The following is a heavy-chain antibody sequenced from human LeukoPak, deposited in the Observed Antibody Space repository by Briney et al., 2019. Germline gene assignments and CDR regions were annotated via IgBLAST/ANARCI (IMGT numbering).Heavy chain of an antibody. CDR3: ASYSGIYSAFEI. CDR2: IFYNGGP. Sequence: PSETLSLTCTVSGYSISSGYYWGWIRQPPGRGLEWLGNIFYNGGPYYNPSFKSRVVISVDTSKNHFSLTLNAVTAADTAVYHCASYSGIYSAFEIWSQGTLVTVSS. D-gene: IGHD1-26*01. J-gene: IGHJ3*02. V-gene: IGHV4-38-2*02. CDR1: GYSISSGYY.